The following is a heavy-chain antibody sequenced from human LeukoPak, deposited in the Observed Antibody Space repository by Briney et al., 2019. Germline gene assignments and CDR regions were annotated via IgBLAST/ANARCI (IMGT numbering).Heavy chain of an antibody. CDR2: ISWNSGSI. V-gene: IGHV3-9*01. CDR3: AKSDVVVRGFDY. J-gene: IGHJ4*02. Sequence: GGSLRLSCAASGFTFDDYAMHWVRQAPGKGLAWVSGISWNSGSIGYADSVKGRFTISRDNAKNSLYLQMNSLRAEDTALYYCAKSDVVVRGFDYWGQGTLVTVSS. D-gene: IGHD2-2*01. CDR1: GFTFDDYA.